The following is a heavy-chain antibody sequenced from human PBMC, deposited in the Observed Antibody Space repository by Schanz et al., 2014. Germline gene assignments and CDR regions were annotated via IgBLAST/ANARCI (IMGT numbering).Heavy chain of an antibody. J-gene: IGHJ4*03. D-gene: IGHD3-3*01. CDR2: ISVYTGNT. CDR3: ARDRRFFDRDDLYYFDS. CDR1: GFNFNNYD. Sequence: QVQLVQSGAEVKKPGASVKVSCTASGFNFNNYDINWVRQAPGQGLEWVGWISVYTGNTKYGQKVQGRVTMTTDTSTSTAYMALTDLRSDDTAVYYCARDRRFFDRDDLYYFDSWGQGTLVTIS. V-gene: IGHV1-18*04.